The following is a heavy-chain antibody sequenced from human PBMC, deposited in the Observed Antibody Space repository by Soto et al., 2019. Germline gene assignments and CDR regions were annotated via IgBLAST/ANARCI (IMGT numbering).Heavy chain of an antibody. CDR2: INAGNGNT. CDR3: ASSYSNYALIDYYYYGMDV. CDR1: GYTFTSYA. V-gene: IGHV1-3*01. D-gene: IGHD4-4*01. J-gene: IGHJ6*02. Sequence: GASVKLSCKASGYTFTSYAMHWVRQAPGQRLEWMGWINAGNGNTKYSQKFQGRVTITGDTSASTAYMELSSLRSEDTAVYYCASSYSNYALIDYYYYGMDVWGQGTTVTVSS.